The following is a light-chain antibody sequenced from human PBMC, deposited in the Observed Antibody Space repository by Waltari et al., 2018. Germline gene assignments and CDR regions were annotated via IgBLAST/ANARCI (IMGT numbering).Light chain of an antibody. CDR3: QQRGTWPPLT. CDR1: QSVTSF. Sequence: EIVLTQSPATLSLSPGDTATLSCRANQSVTSFLGWYQHKLGQAPRLLIYDTSNRATGVPARFSGSGSGTDFALTISSLEPEDFAIYYCQQRGTWPPLTFGGGTKVEI. V-gene: IGKV3-11*01. CDR2: DTS. J-gene: IGKJ4*01.